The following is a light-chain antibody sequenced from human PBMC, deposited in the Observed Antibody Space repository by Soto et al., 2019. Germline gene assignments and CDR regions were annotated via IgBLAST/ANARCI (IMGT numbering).Light chain of an antibody. CDR2: AAS. CDR3: QQYTAWPLT. J-gene: IGKJ4*01. Sequence: EIVMTQSPATLSVSPGERGTLSCRASQSVYNNLAWYQQKPGQVPMLLIYAASTSATGFPARFSVSGFGTEFTLTISTMQSEDFAVYYCQQYTAWPLTFGGGTKVEIK. CDR1: QSVYNN. V-gene: IGKV3-15*01.